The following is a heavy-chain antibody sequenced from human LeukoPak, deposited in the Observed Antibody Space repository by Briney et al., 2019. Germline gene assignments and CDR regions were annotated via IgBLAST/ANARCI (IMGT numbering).Heavy chain of an antibody. CDR1: GGSISSSNHY. J-gene: IGHJ6*02. Sequence: PSETLSLTCTVSGGSISSSNHYWGWIRQPPGQGLEWIGSIYYSGSIYYNPSLKSRVTISVDTSKNQFSLKLSSVTGADTAVYYCAVAYGMDVWGQGTTVTVSS. V-gene: IGHV4-39*01. D-gene: IGHD5-12*01. CDR2: IYYSGSI. CDR3: AVAYGMDV.